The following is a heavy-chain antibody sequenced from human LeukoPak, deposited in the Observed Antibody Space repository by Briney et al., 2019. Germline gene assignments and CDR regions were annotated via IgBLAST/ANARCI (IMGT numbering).Heavy chain of an antibody. V-gene: IGHV3-74*01. J-gene: IGHJ3*02. CDR1: GFTFNSYW. CDR3: ARDPWGEEHCGGGFCYGAFDI. D-gene: IGHD2-15*01. Sequence: QAGGSLRLSCAASGFTFNSYWMHWVRQAPGKGLVWVSRINRDESTTNYADSVKGRFTISRDNAKNSLFLQMNSLRAEDTAVYYCARDPWGEEHCGGGFCYGAFDIWGQGTMVTVSS. CDR2: INRDESTT.